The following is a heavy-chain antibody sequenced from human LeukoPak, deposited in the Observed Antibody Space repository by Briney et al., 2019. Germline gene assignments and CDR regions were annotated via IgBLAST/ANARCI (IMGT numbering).Heavy chain of an antibody. CDR2: ISPGGDEV. D-gene: IGHD2-2*01. Sequence: PGGPLRLSCAASGFIFSDYHMSWIRQAPGKGLEWVSYISPGGDEVYFADSVKGRFTISRDNSKNTLYLQMNSLRAEDTAVYYCAKGIVEYQLLGGFDYWGQGTLVTVSS. CDR1: GFIFSDYH. V-gene: IGHV3-11*01. CDR3: AKGIVEYQLLGGFDY. J-gene: IGHJ4*02.